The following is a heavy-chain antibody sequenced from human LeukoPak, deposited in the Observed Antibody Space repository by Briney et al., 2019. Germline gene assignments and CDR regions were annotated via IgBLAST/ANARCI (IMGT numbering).Heavy chain of an antibody. V-gene: IGHV4-4*02. CDR3: ARHGSGTYFVS. J-gene: IGHJ5*02. D-gene: IGHD3-10*01. CDR1: GGAISNSNW. CDR2: IYHSGRD. Sequence: PSETLSLTCAVSGGAISNSNWWSWVRQPPGKGLEWIGEIYHSGRDNSNPSLKSRVTISIDTSNNQFSLKPYSVTAADTAVYYCARHGSGTYFVSWGQGTLVTVSS.